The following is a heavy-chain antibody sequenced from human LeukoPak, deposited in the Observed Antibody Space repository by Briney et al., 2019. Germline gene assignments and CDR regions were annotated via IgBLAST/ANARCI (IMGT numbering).Heavy chain of an antibody. CDR1: GYSFSSYY. CDR3: ASGSHVRVYDSNPYYGHY. V-gene: IGHV1-46*01. J-gene: IGHJ4*02. D-gene: IGHD3-22*01. CDR2: INPSGGST. Sequence: ASVKVSCKASGYSFSSYYMIWVRQAPGQGLEWMGIINPSGGSTHYAQKFQGRVTMTRDMSTSTVYMELSSLRSEDTALYYCASGSHVRVYDSNPYYGHYWGQGTLVTVSS.